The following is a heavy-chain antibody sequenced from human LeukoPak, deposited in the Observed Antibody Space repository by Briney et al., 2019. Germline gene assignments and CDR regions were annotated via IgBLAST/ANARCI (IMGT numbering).Heavy chain of an antibody. V-gene: IGHV4-39*01. J-gene: IGHJ4*02. D-gene: IGHD2-2*02. CDR1: GGSISISSYY. Sequence: PSETLSLTCTVSGGSISISSYYWGWIRQPPGKGLELIGIIYYRGSTYYNPSLKRRVTISADHSKNQISLKMSTVTAANTAVYYCATHPGSNCSTDTCYTGGVFDYWGQGTLVTASS. CDR3: ATHPGSNCSTDTCYTGGVFDY. CDR2: IYYRGST.